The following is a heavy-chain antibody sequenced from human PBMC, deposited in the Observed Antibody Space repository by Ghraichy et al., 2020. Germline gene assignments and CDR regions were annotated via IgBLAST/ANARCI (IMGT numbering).Heavy chain of an antibody. CDR1: GFTFSGYS. CDR3: ARGSAVVRFYYYAGRDV. CDR2: ISSSSRNI. D-gene: IGHD4-23*01. J-gene: IGHJ6*02. V-gene: IGHV3-48*02. Sequence: GGSLRLSCVGSGFTFSGYSMNWVRQSPGKGLEWVSHISSSSRNIFYADSVKGRFTISRDNAKNSLSLQMNSLRDEDTAVYYCARGSAVVRFYYYAGRDVWGQGTTVTVSS.